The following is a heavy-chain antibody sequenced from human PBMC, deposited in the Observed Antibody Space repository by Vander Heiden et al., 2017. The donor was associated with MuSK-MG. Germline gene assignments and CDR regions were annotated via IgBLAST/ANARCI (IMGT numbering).Heavy chain of an antibody. D-gene: IGHD1-26*01. V-gene: IGHV4-39*01. Sequence: QLPLQESGPRLVQPSETLSLTGAVSGGSLRTVGPFWSCIRQSPGKGLEWIASIDYRGSAYYNQFLKGRGTISVDTSNNQFSLRLTSGTAADTAVYDCARLTSADWDLPRHCDYWGQGTMATVSS. CDR1: GGSLRTVGPF. CDR3: ARLTSADWDLPRHCDY. J-gene: IGHJ4*02. CDR2: IDYRGSA.